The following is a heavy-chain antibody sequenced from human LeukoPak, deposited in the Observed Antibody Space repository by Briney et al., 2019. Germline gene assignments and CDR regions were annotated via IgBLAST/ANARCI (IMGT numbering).Heavy chain of an antibody. V-gene: IGHV3-21*01. CDR1: GLTFSSYS. CDR2: ISSSSSYI. J-gene: IGHJ4*02. D-gene: IGHD5-12*01. Sequence: GGSLRLSCAASGLTFSSYSMNWVRQAPGKGLEWVSSISSSSSYIYYADSVKGRFTISRDNAKNSLYLQMNSLRAEDTAVYYCARERGSGYDDYWGQGTLVTVSS. CDR3: ARERGSGYDDY.